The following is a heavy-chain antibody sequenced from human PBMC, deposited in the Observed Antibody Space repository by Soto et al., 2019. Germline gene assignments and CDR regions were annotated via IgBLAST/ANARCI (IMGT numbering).Heavy chain of an antibody. Sequence: PGESLRLSCAASGFTFSSYSMSWVRQAQGKGLEWVSGFRTSGDGGTTYYADSVKGRFTISRDNSKNMLFLQMNSLRAEDTAIYYCAKKVNSGPGSQYFDYWGQGTLVTVSS. CDR3: AKKVNSGPGSQYFDY. D-gene: IGHD3-10*01. V-gene: IGHV3-23*01. CDR1: GFTFSSYS. J-gene: IGHJ4*02. CDR2: FRTSGDGGTT.